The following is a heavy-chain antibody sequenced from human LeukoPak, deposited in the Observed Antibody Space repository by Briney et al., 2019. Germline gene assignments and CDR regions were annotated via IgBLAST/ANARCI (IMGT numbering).Heavy chain of an antibody. CDR3: ARVRGGRSWYYYGMDV. Sequence: SGGSLRLSCAASGFTFSNFAMHWVRQAPGKGLKWVAVISYDGDNEYYADSVKGQFTISRDNSKDRLYLQMNSLRPEDTAMYYCARVRGGRSWYYYGMDVWGRGTTVTVSS. CDR2: ISYDGDNE. D-gene: IGHD3-16*01. V-gene: IGHV3-30-3*01. J-gene: IGHJ6*02. CDR1: GFTFSNFA.